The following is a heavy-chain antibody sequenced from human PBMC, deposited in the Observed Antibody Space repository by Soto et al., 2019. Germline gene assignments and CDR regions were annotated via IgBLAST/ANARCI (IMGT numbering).Heavy chain of an antibody. V-gene: IGHV4-39*01. D-gene: IGHD2-2*01. J-gene: IGHJ4*02. CDR3: ASRSSYCRHTTYYEDYFDY. CDR1: GGSISSRSFY. CDR2: IYYSGST. Sequence: QLQLQESGPGLVKPSETLSLTCTVSGGSISSRSFYWGWIRQPPGMGLEWIGSIYYSGSTDYDPYLKSRLSISVDTSKNQFSLRLSSVTAADTAVYYCASRSSYCRHTTYYEDYFDYWGQGILVTVSS.